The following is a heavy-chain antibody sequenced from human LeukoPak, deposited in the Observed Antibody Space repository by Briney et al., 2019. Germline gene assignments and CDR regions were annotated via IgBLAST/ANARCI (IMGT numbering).Heavy chain of an antibody. CDR3: ARSTEYYYDSSGYFTN. J-gene: IGHJ4*02. CDR2: IYYSGST. V-gene: IGHV4-59*08. D-gene: IGHD3-22*01. Sequence: RASETLSLTCTVSGGSISSYYWSWIRQPPGKGLEWIGYIYYSGSTNYNPSLNSRVTISVDTSKNQFSLKLSSVTAADTAVYYCARSTEYYYDSSGYFTNWGQGTLVTVSS. CDR1: GGSISSYY.